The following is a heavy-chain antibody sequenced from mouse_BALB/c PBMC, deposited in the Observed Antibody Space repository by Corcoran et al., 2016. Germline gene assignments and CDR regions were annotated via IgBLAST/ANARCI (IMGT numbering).Heavy chain of an antibody. D-gene: IGHD2-14*01. J-gene: IGHJ3*01. V-gene: IGHV1-62-2*01. Sequence: VQLQQSGAELVKPGASVKLSCKASGFTFTEYAIHWVKQRSGQGLEWIGWFYPRSNTKKYNERFKDKATLTADKSSFTVYMELSRLTSEDSAVYFCARHAFSRSGGFAYWGQGTLVTVSA. CDR2: FYPRSNTK. CDR1: GFTFTEYA. CDR3: ARHAFSRSGGFAY.